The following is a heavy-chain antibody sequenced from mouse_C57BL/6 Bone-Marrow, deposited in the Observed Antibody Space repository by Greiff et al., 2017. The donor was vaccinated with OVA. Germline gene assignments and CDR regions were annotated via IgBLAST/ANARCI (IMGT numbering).Heavy chain of an antibody. J-gene: IGHJ3*01. D-gene: IGHD2-3*01. CDR1: GYTFTDYY. V-gene: IGHV1-19*01. CDR3: ARSYGYYSWFAY. CDR2: INPYNGGT. Sequence: VQLKQSGPVLVKPGASVKMSCKASGYTFTDYYMNWVKQSHGKSLEWIGVINPYNGGTSYNQKFKGKATLTVDKSSSTAYMELNSLTSEDSAVYYCARSYGYYSWFAYWGQGTLVTVSA.